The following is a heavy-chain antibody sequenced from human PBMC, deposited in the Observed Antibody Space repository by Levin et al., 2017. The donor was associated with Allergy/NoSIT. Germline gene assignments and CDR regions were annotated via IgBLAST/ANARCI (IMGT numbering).Heavy chain of an antibody. J-gene: IGHJ5*02. CDR2: VHPNRGNT. CDR1: GYTFTDYD. CDR3: ARGYGSGGQGWFDP. Sequence: GESLKISCRASGYTFTDYDINWVRQATGQGLEWMGWVHPNRGNTGYAQRFQGRVTLTTNTSISTVYMELSSLRSEDTAVYYCARGYGSGGQGWFDPWGQGTLVTVSS. D-gene: IGHD3-10*01. V-gene: IGHV1-8*01.